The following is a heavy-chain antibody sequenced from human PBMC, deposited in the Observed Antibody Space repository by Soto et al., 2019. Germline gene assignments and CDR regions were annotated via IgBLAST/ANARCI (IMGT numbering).Heavy chain of an antibody. D-gene: IGHD3-10*01. CDR2: INPSGGST. CDR1: GYTFTSYY. Sequence: WASVKVSCKASGYTFTSYYMHWVRQAPGQGLEWMGIINPSGGSTSYAQKFQGRVTMTRDTSTSTVYMELSSLRSEDTAVYYCARDRDGSGSYYRYYYYGMDVWGQGTTVTVSS. V-gene: IGHV1-46*01. CDR3: ARDRDGSGSYYRYYYYGMDV. J-gene: IGHJ6*02.